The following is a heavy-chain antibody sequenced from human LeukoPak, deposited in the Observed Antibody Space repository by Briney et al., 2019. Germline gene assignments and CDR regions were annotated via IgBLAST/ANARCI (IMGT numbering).Heavy chain of an antibody. CDR3: ARDSGTTGEVKLDR. CDR2: INHSGST. Sequence: KPSETLSLTCAVHGGSFSGYYWSWIRQPPGKGLEWIGEINHSGSTNYNPSLKSRVTISVDTSKNQFSLKLSSVTVADTAVYYCARDSGTTGEVKLDRWVQATLVTVSS. CDR1: GGSFSGYY. V-gene: IGHV4-34*01. D-gene: IGHD3-10*01. J-gene: IGHJ5*02.